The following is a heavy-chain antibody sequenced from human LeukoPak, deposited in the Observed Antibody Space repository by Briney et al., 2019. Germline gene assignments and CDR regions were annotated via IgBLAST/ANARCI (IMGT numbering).Heavy chain of an antibody. CDR2: IYHSGST. V-gene: IGHV4-30-2*01. J-gene: IGHJ3*02. D-gene: IGHD6-13*01. Sequence: SETLSLTCTVSGGSISSGGYSWSWIRQPPGTGLEWIGYIYHSGSTYYNPSLKSRVTMSVDRSKNQFSLKLSSVTAADTAVYYCARSIAAAGTTDAFDIWGQGTMVTVSS. CDR3: ARSIAAAGTTDAFDI. CDR1: GGSISSGGYS.